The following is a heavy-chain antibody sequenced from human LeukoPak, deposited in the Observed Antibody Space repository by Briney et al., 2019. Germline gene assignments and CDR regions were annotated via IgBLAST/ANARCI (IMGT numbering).Heavy chain of an antibody. V-gene: IGHV3-30*04. CDR2: ISYDGSNK. CDR3: ARNLGFDWYSSSWIPFDY. J-gene: IGHJ4*02. CDR1: GFTFSSYA. Sequence: PGRSLRLSCAASGFTFSSYAMHWVRQAPGKGLEWVAVISYDGSNKYYADSVKGRFTISRDNSKNTLHLQMNSLRAEDTAVYYCARNLGFDWYSSSWIPFDYWGQGTLVTVSS. D-gene: IGHD6-13*01.